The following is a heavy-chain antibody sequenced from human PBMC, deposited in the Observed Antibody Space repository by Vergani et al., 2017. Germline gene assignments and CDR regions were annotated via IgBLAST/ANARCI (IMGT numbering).Heavy chain of an antibody. CDR1: GFTFSSYA. D-gene: IGHD2-2*01. J-gene: IGHJ5*02. CDR3: AKDRDIVVVPAARTEFDP. Sequence: VQLVESGGGVVQPGRSLRLSCAASGFTFSSYAMSWVRQAPGKGLEWVSAISGSGGSTYYADSVKGRFTISRDNSKNTLYLQMNSLRAEDTAVYYCAKDRDIVVVPAARTEFDPWGQGTLVTVSS. V-gene: IGHV3-23*04. CDR2: ISGSGGST.